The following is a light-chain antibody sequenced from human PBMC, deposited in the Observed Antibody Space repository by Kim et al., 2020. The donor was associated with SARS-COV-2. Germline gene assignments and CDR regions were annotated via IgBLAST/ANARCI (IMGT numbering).Light chain of an antibody. CDR1: KLGDKY. Sequence: SYELTQSPSVSVSPGQTASITCSGDKLGDKYACWYQQKPGQSPVLVIYQDSKRPSGIPERFSGSNSGNTATLTISGTQAMDEADYYCQAWDSSTWVFGGGTQLTVL. V-gene: IGLV3-1*01. CDR2: QDS. J-gene: IGLJ3*02. CDR3: QAWDSSTWV.